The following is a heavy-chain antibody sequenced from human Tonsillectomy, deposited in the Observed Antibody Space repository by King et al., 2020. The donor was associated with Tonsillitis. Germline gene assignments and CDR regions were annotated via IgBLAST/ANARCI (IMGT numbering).Heavy chain of an antibody. D-gene: IGHD5-18*01. CDR3: VRLPRRDSYGYADY. V-gene: IGHV4-59*08. CDR1: GASVSTDY. J-gene: IGHJ4*02. CDR2: MSYSGAG. Sequence: QLQLQESGPGLVKPSETLSLTCTVSGASVSTDYWNWIRPPPGKGLEWLAYMSYSGAGNYNPSLRSRVSISVDTSKNQFSLKLTSMTAADTAVYYCVRLPRRDSYGYADYWGPGTLVTVSS.